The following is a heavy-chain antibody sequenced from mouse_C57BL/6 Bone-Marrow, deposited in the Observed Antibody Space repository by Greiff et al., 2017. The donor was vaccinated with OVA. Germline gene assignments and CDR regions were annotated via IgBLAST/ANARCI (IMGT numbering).Heavy chain of an antibody. J-gene: IGHJ1*03. Sequence: EVQLQQSGAELVRPGASVQLSCTASGFTIKDYYMHWVKQRPEQGLEWIGRIDPEDGDTDYPPRFQGKATLTADKSSNTAYLQLSSLTSEDPAVYYCTTRSNFGYFDVWGTGTTVTVSS. CDR3: TTRSNFGYFDV. D-gene: IGHD2-5*01. CDR1: GFTIKDYY. V-gene: IGHV14-1*01. CDR2: IDPEDGDT.